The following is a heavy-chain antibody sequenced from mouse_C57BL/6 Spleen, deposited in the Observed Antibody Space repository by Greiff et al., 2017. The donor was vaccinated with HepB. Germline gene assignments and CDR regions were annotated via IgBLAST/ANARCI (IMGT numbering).Heavy chain of an antibody. D-gene: IGHD1-1*01. V-gene: IGHV5-4*01. CDR3: ARDRETTDFDY. J-gene: IGHJ2*01. CDR1: GFTFSSYA. CDR2: ISDGGSYT. Sequence: EVQRVESGGGLVKPGGSLKLSCAASGFTFSSYAMSWVRQTPEKRLEWVATISDGGSYTYYPDNVKGRFTISRDNAKNNLYLQMSHLKSEDTAMYYCARDRETTDFDYWGQGTTLTVSS.